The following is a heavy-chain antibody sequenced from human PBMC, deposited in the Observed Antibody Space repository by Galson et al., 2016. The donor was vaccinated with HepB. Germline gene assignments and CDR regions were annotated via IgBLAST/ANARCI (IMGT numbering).Heavy chain of an antibody. CDR2: ISSSSSYI. D-gene: IGHD1-14*01. Sequence: CAASGFTFSSYSMNWVRQAPGKGLEWVSLISSSSSYIDYADSVRGRFTISRDNANNSLSLHMNSLRAEDTAVYYCARLPPGRRLNYFDYWGQGTLVTVSS. CDR1: GFTFSSYS. J-gene: IGHJ4*02. V-gene: IGHV3-21*01. CDR3: ARLPPGRRLNYFDY.